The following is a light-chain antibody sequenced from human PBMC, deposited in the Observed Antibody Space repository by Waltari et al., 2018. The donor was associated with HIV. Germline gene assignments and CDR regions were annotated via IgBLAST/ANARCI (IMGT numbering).Light chain of an antibody. Sequence: QSVLTRPPSASGTPGQRVTISCSGTSSHIGSNTLNCNQQLPGPAPKLLIYSNNQRPSGVPDRFSGSKSGTSASLAISGLQSEDEADYYCAAWDDSLNAVVFGGGTKLTVL. CDR3: AAWDDSLNAVV. J-gene: IGLJ2*01. CDR2: SNN. CDR1: SSHIGSNT. V-gene: IGLV1-44*01.